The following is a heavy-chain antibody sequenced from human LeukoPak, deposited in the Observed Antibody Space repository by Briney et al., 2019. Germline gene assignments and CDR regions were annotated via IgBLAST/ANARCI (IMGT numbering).Heavy chain of an antibody. V-gene: IGHV3-30-3*01. CDR1: GFTFCDYA. D-gene: IGHD3-22*01. J-gene: IGHJ3*01. Sequence: GGSLRLSCADSGFTFCDYAMQWVSQAPGKGLEWVAVLSYGGTNKYYADSVKGRFTISRDNSKNTMFLQMNSLRAEDTAVYHCARNSRGYANDASDFWGQGTMVTVSS. CDR2: LSYGGTNK. CDR3: ARNSRGYANDASDF.